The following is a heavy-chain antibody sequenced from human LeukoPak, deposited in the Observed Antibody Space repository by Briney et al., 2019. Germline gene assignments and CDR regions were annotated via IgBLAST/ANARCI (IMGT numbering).Heavy chain of an antibody. D-gene: IGHD3-10*02. V-gene: IGHV1-69*05. CDR2: IIPIFGTA. J-gene: IGHJ4*02. Sequence: ASVKVSCKASGGTFSSYAISWVRQAPGQGLEWMGRIIPIFGTANYAQKFQGRVTITTDESTSTAYMELSSPRSEDTAVYYCARESPTMLDFDYWGQGTLVTVSS. CDR1: GGTFSSYA. CDR3: ARESPTMLDFDY.